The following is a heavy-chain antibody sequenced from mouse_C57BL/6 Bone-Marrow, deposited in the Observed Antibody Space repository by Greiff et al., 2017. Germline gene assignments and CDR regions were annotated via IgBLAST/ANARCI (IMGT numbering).Heavy chain of an antibody. CDR1: GFTFSNYW. Sequence: EVHLVESGGGLVQPGGSMKLSCVASGFTFSNYWMNWVRQSPEKGLESDAQSRLKSDNYATHYAESGRGRFTISRDESKSSVYLQMHNLRAEDTGLSYCTGMVTARIDYCVQGPTHPVPS. J-gene: IGHJ2*01. CDR3: TGMVTARIDY. V-gene: IGHV6-3*01. CDR2: SRLKSDNYAT. D-gene: IGHD2-2*01.